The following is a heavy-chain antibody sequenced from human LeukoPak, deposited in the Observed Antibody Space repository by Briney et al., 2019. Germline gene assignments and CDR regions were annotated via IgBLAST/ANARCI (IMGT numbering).Heavy chain of an antibody. J-gene: IGHJ4*02. V-gene: IGHV3-30*04. CDR2: ISYDGSNK. Sequence: GGSLRLSCAASGFTFSSYAMHWVRQAPGKGLEWVAVISYDGSNKYYADSVKGRFTISRDNSKNTLYLQMNSLRAEDTAVYYCARQYRPYGGNSGGFDYWGQGTLVTVSS. CDR1: GFTFSSYA. CDR3: ARQYRPYGGNSGGFDY. D-gene: IGHD4-23*01.